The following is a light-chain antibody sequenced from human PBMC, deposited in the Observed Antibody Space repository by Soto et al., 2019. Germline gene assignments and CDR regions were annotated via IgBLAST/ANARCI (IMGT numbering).Light chain of an antibody. V-gene: IGLV1-40*01. CDR2: ANV. Sequence: QSVLTQPPSVSGAPGQRVTLSCTGGSSNLGAGFDVHWYQQLPGTAPKLLIYANVNRPSGLPKRFSGSKSGSSASLAITGLQAEDEADYYCQSFDSSLTAYVFGTGTKLTVL. CDR3: QSFDSSLTAYV. CDR1: SSNLGAGFD. J-gene: IGLJ1*01.